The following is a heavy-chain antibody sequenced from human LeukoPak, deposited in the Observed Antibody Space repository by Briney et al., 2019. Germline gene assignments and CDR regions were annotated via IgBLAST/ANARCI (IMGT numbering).Heavy chain of an antibody. Sequence: GESLRLSCAASGFTFSGHAMSWVRQAPGKGLKWISTITGGAENTYYADSVKGRFTISRDNSKNTVYLQMNSLRAEDTAVYYCAKVLSGSQDYWGQGTLVTVFS. D-gene: IGHD1-26*01. J-gene: IGHJ4*02. V-gene: IGHV3-23*01. CDR3: AKVLSGSQDY. CDR2: ITGGAENT. CDR1: GFTFSGHA.